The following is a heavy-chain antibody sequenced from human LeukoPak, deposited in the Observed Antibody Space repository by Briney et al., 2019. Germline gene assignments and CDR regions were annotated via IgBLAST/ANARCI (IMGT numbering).Heavy chain of an antibody. Sequence: GGSLKLSCAASGFTFSGSAMHWVRQASGKGLEWVGRIRSKANSYATAYAASVKGRFAISRDDSKNTAYLQMNSLKTEDTAVYYCTTESGELGFYWGQGTLVTVSS. CDR1: GFTFSGSA. V-gene: IGHV3-73*01. CDR2: IRSKANSYAT. J-gene: IGHJ4*02. D-gene: IGHD3-10*01. CDR3: TTESGELGFY.